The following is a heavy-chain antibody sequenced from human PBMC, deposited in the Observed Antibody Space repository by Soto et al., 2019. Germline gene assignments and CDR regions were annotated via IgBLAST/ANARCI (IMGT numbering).Heavy chain of an antibody. CDR2: VKSDGSS. Sequence: GGSLRLSCAASGFTFSTYWMHWVRQIPGKGLEWVSRVKSDGSSYYADPVKGRFTISRDNAWNTVYLQMNRLRAEDTALYYCARGLKNYYGMDVWGQGTTVTVSS. CDR3: ARGLKNYYGMDV. J-gene: IGHJ6*02. CDR1: GFTFSTYW. V-gene: IGHV3-74*01.